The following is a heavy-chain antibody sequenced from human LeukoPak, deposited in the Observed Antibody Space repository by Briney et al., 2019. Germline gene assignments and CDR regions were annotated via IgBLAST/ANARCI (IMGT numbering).Heavy chain of an antibody. D-gene: IGHD2/OR15-2a*01. CDR2: IDHSGGA. CDR3: AMVLWQSARPGP. CDR1: GGSLINYY. Sequence: SETLSLTCAVYGGSLINYYWSWIRQSPGKGLEWIGDIDHSGGASYNPALRSRVTMSIDPSRNQFYLKINSVTASDTAVYYCAMVLWQSARPGPWDQGSLVTVSS. V-gene: IGHV4-34*01. J-gene: IGHJ5*02.